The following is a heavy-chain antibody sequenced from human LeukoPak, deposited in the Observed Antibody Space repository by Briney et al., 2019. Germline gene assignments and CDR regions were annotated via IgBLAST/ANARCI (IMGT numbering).Heavy chain of an antibody. CDR3: VRDVGRCTGGTCYFWFDP. J-gene: IGHJ5*02. CDR1: GFTFSSYG. V-gene: IGHV3-33*01. CDR2: IWYDGSNK. Sequence: GRSLRLSCAASGFTFSSYGMHWVRQAPGKGLEWVAVIWYDGSNKYHADSVKGRFTISRDNSQNMLYLQMNSLRAEDTAVYYCVRDVGRCTGGTCYFWFDPWSQGTLVTVSS. D-gene: IGHD2-15*01.